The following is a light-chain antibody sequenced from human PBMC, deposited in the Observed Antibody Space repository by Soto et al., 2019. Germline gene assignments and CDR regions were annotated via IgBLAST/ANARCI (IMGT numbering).Light chain of an antibody. CDR2: AAS. CDR1: QGISSY. V-gene: IGKV1-9*01. CDR3: QQLNSYPIT. J-gene: IGKJ5*01. Sequence: IQLTQSPSSLSASVGGRVPITCRASQGISSYLAWYQQKPGKAPKPLIYAASTLQSGVPSRFSGSGSGTDCTLTISSLQPEDVATYYCQQLNSYPITFGQGTRLEIK.